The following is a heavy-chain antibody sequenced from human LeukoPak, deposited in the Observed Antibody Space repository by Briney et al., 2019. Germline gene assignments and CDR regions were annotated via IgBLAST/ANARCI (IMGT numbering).Heavy chain of an antibody. CDR3: ARETSQKGAHYMDV. J-gene: IGHJ6*03. CDR2: INHSGST. V-gene: IGHV4-34*01. Sequence: SETLSLTCAVYGGSFRGYYWSWIRQPPGKGLEWIGEINHSGSTNYNPSLKSRVTISVDTSKNQFSLKLSSVTAADTAVYYCARETSQKGAHYMDVWGKGTTVTISS. CDR1: GGSFRGYY. D-gene: IGHD3-16*01.